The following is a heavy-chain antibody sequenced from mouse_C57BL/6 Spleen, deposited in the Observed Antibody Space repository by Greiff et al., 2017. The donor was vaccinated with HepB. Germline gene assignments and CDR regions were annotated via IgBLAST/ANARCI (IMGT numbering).Heavy chain of an antibody. CDR3: ARSPYYGSSYEYCDV. CDR2: INPNNGGT. J-gene: IGHJ1*03. Sequence: EVQLQQSGPELVKPGASVKMSCKASGYTFTDYNMHWVKQSHGKSLEWIGYINPNNGGTNYNQKFKGKATLTVNKSSSTAYMELRSLTSEESAVYYCARSPYYGSSYEYCDVWGTGTTVTVSS. CDR1: GYTFTDYN. D-gene: IGHD1-1*01. V-gene: IGHV1-22*01.